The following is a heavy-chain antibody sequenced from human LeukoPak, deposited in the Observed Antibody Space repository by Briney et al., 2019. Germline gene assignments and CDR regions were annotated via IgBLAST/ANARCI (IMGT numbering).Heavy chain of an antibody. CDR1: GFTFSSYS. CDR2: ISSSSTM. V-gene: IGHV3-48*02. Sequence: GGSLRLSCAASGFTFSSYSMNWVRQAPGKGLEWVSYISSSSTMYYAGSVKGRFTISRDNAKNSLYLQMNSLRDEDTAVYYCARAYYGDYDGGDAFDIWGQGTMVTVSS. J-gene: IGHJ3*02. CDR3: ARAYYGDYDGGDAFDI. D-gene: IGHD4-17*01.